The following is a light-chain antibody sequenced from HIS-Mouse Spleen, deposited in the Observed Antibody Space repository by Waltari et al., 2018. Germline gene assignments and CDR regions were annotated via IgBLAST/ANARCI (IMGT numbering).Light chain of an antibody. Sequence: QSALTQPPSASGSPGQSVTISCTGTSSAVGRYNYVPWYQQHPGNAPKLMIYEVSKRPSGVPDRFSGSKSGNTASLTVSGLQAEDEADYYCSSYAGSNNLVFGGGTKLTVL. CDR2: EVS. CDR3: SSYAGSNNLV. CDR1: SSAVGRYNY. V-gene: IGLV2-8*01. J-gene: IGLJ2*01.